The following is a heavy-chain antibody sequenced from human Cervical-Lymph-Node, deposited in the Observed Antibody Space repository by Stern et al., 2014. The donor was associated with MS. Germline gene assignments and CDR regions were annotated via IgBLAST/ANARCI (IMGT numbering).Heavy chain of an antibody. CDR2: IITILGTA. Sequence: QDQLVQSGAEVKKPGSSVKVSCKASGGTFSSYAISWVRQAPGQGLEWMGGIITILGTANYAQKFQGRGTITADESTSTAYMELSSLRSEDTAVYYCARDRDYDSSGYDRVDAFDIWGQGTMVTVSS. J-gene: IGHJ3*02. D-gene: IGHD3-22*01. CDR3: ARDRDYDSSGYDRVDAFDI. CDR1: GGTFSSYA. V-gene: IGHV1-69*11.